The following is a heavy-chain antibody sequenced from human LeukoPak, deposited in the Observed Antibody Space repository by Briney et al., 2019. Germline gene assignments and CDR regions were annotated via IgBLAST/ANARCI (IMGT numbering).Heavy chain of an antibody. V-gene: IGHV4-4*07. CDR2: IHISGTT. D-gene: IGHD2/OR15-2a*01. J-gene: IGHJ1*01. Sequence: PSETLSLTCTVSGVSISDYYWSWVRQPAGKGLEWIGRIHISGTTHYHPSPKSRVTMSIDTSKNQFSLKLSSVTAAGTAVYYCATYSITGAWAEYFLHWGQGTLVTVSS. CDR1: GVSISDYY. CDR3: ATYSITGAWAEYFLH.